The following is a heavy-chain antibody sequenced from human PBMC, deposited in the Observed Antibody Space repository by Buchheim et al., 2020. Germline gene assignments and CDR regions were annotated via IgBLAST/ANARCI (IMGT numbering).Heavy chain of an antibody. CDR2: INTNTGNP. D-gene: IGHD2-2*02. CDR3: ARVTVVVPAAIAPGGWFDP. V-gene: IGHV7-4-1*02. Sequence: QVQLVQSGSELKKPGASVKVSCKASGYTFTSYAMNWVRQAPGQGLEWMGWINTNTGNPTYAQGFTGRFVFSLATSVSPAYLQISSLKAEDTAVYYCARVTVVVPAAIAPGGWFDPWGQGTL. CDR1: GYTFTSYA. J-gene: IGHJ5*02.